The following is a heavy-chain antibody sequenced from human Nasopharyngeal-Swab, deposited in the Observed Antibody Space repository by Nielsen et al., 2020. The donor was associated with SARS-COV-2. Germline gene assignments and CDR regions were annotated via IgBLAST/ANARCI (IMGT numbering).Heavy chain of an antibody. CDR2: IYHDGGT. Sequence: SETLSLTCSVSGGSVSSAGYYWNWIRQPPGRALEWLGYIYHDGGTNYNPSLKSRVTMSVDTSKNQFSLNLTSVTAADTAVYYCARVALGSYLRGRGMDVWGQGTTVTVSS. D-gene: IGHD3-16*02. J-gene: IGHJ6*02. V-gene: IGHV4-61*08. CDR1: GGSVSSAGYY. CDR3: ARVALGSYLRGRGMDV.